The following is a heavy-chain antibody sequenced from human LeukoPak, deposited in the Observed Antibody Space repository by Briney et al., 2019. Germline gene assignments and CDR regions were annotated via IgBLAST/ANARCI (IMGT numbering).Heavy chain of an antibody. CDR2: INPNSGGT. CDR1: GYTFTCYY. CDR3: ARSITMIVVVPSRGFDY. J-gene: IGHJ4*02. V-gene: IGHV1-2*06. Sequence: ASVKVSCKASGYTFTCYYMHWVRQAPGQGLEWMGRINPNSGGTNYAQKFQGRVTMTRDTSISTAYMELSRLRSDDTAVYYCARSITMIVVVPSRGFDYWGQGTLVTVSS. D-gene: IGHD3-22*01.